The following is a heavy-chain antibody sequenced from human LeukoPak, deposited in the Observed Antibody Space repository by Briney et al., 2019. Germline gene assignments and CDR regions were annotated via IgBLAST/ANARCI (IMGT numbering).Heavy chain of an antibody. Sequence: GGSLRLSCAASGFTLSGYGMNWVRQAPGKGLEWISYIGSDGTNRYYAGSVKGRFTSSRDNAKNSLYLQMNSLTAADTAVYYCARAPTPYFTYDIEVWGKGTTVTVSS. CDR2: IGSDGTNR. D-gene: IGHD2-8*01. CDR3: ARAPTPYFTYDIEV. J-gene: IGHJ6*03. CDR1: GFTLSGYG. V-gene: IGHV3-48*04.